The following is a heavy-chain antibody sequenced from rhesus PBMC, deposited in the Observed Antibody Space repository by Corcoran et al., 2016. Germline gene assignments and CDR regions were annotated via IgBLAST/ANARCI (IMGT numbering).Heavy chain of an antibody. CDR1: GFSLTTNRMG. J-gene: IGHJ6*01. Sequence: VTLQESGPALVKPTTTLTLTCTFSGFSLTTNRMGWSLLRHPPGKALEWLDCIYWDDDKRYSTSLKSRLTSSKDTSNNQVVLTMTNRDPVDTATYYCARGRWDYDISTRYSYYYGLDSWGQGVVVTVSS. V-gene: IGHV2-174*01. D-gene: IGHD3-40*01. CDR3: ARGRWDYDISTRYSYYYGLDS. CDR2: IYWDDDK.